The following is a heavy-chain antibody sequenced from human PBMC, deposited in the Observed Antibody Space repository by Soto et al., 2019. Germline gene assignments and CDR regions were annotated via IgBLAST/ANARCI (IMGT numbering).Heavy chain of an antibody. CDR3: VHSRRQYYDRRVSPYYFEP. CDR1: GFSLTTDSVG. J-gene: IGHJ4*02. Sequence: QITLKESGPTLVKPTQTLTLTCTFSGFSLTTDSVGVGWIRQPPGKALEWLGLNYWDDDKRYCPSLSNRLTIAKGTSNYQVVLTMTNMHPVDTATYYCVHSRRQYYDRRVSPYYFEPWGQGDLVTVLS. CDR2: NYWDDDK. V-gene: IGHV2-5*02. D-gene: IGHD3-22*01.